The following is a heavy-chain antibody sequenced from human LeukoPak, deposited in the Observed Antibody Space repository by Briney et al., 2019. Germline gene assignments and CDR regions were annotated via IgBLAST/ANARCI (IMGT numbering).Heavy chain of an antibody. V-gene: IGHV4-59*08. CDR3: ARPSRRGVVIPFDY. D-gene: IGHD3-3*01. CDR2: IYYSGST. CDR1: GGSISSYY. Sequence: PSETLSLTCTVSGGSISSYYWSWIRQPPGKGLEWIGYIYYSGSTNYNPSLKSRVTISVDTSKNQFSLKLSSVTAADTAVYYCARPSRRGVVIPFDYWGQGTLVTVSS. J-gene: IGHJ4*02.